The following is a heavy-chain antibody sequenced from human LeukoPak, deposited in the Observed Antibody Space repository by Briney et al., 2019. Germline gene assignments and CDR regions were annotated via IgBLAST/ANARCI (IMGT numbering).Heavy chain of an antibody. J-gene: IGHJ4*02. Sequence: GGSPGLSCAASGFTFSSYAMSWVRQAPGKGLEWVSAISGSGGSTYYADSVKGRFTISRDNSKNTLYLQMNSLRAEDTAVYYCAKPLPPYGDTRFDYWGQGTLVTVSS. CDR2: ISGSGGST. V-gene: IGHV3-23*01. D-gene: IGHD4-17*01. CDR1: GFTFSSYA. CDR3: AKPLPPYGDTRFDY.